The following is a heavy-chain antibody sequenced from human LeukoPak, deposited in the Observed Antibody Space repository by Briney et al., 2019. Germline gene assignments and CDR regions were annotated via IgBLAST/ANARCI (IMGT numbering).Heavy chain of an antibody. V-gene: IGHV4-59*11. CDR3: ARVGSNSSLYYYYYYYMDV. J-gene: IGHJ6*03. D-gene: IGHD2-2*01. CDR1: GGSISSHY. CDR2: IYYSGST. Sequence: PSETLSLTCTVSGGSISSHYWSWIRQPPGKGLEWTGYIYYSGSTNYNPSLKSRVTISVDTSKNQFSLKLSSVTAADTAVYYCARVGSNSSLYYYYYYYMDVWGKGTTVTVSS.